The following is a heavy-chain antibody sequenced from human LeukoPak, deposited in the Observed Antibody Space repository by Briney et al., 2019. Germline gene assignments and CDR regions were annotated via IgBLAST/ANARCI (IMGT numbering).Heavy chain of an antibody. Sequence: GGSLRLSCAASGFTFSSYGMHWVRQAPGQGLEWVAVMWYDGSNKYYADSVKGRFTISRDNSKNTLYLQMNSLRAEDTAVYYCARDVDTAMAQDYWGQGTLVTVSS. CDR1: GFTFSSYG. V-gene: IGHV3-33*01. CDR2: MWYDGSNK. CDR3: ARDVDTAMAQDY. J-gene: IGHJ4*02. D-gene: IGHD5-18*01.